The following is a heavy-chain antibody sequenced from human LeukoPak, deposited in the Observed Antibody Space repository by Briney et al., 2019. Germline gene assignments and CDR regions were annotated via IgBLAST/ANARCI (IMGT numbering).Heavy chain of an antibody. CDR2: IIPILGIA. Sequence: SVKVSCKASGGTFSSYTISWVRQAPGQGLEWMGRIIPILGIANYAQKFQGRVTITADKSTSTAYMELSSLRSEDTAVYYCARDRVSGNPYSFDYWGQGTLVTVSP. V-gene: IGHV1-69*04. J-gene: IGHJ4*02. D-gene: IGHD1-26*01. CDR1: GGTFSSYT. CDR3: ARDRVSGNPYSFDY.